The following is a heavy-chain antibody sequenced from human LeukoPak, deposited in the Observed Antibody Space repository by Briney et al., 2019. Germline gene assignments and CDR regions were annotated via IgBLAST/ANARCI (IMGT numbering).Heavy chain of an antibody. CDR3: AREWELHFDY. CDR2: IYYSGST. Sequence: SETLSLTCTVSGGSISSYYWSWIRQPPGKGLEWIGYIYYSGSTNYNLSLKSRVTISVDTSKNQFSLKLNSVTAADTAVYYCAREWELHFDYWGQGTLVTVSS. J-gene: IGHJ4*02. CDR1: GGSISSYY. V-gene: IGHV4-59*01. D-gene: IGHD1-26*01.